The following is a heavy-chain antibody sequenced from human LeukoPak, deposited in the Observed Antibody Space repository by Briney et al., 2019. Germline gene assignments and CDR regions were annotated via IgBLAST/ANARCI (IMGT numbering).Heavy chain of an antibody. J-gene: IGHJ6*04. D-gene: IGHD3-9*01. CDR1: GYTFTSYG. CDR2: ISAYNGNT. V-gene: IGHV1-18*04. Sequence: ASVKVSCKASGYTFTSYGISWVRQAPGQGLEWMGWISAYNGNTNYAQKLQGRVTMTTDTSTSTAYMELRSLRSDDTAVYYCARSRGDTLSLDYYYYGMDVWGKGTTVTVSS. CDR3: ARSRGDTLSLDYYYYGMDV.